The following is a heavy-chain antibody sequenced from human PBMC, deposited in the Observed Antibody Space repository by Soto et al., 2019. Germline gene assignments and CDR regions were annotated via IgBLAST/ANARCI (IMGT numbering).Heavy chain of an antibody. CDR2: ISSSSSYI. D-gene: IGHD6-13*01. CDR3: AREGRTLAAALVL. CDR1: GFTFSSYS. Sequence: GGSLRLSCAASGFTFSSYSMNWVRQAPGKGLEWVSSISSSSSYIYYADSVKGRFTISRDNAKNSLYLQMNSLRAEDTAVYYCAREGRTLAAALVLWGQGTLVTVSS. V-gene: IGHV3-21*01. J-gene: IGHJ4*02.